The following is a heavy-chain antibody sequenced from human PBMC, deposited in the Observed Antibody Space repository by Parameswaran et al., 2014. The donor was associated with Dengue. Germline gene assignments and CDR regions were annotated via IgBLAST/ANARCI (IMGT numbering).Heavy chain of an antibody. CDR2: ISAYNGNT. Sequence: SWVRQAPGQGLGWMGWISAYNGNTNYAQKLQGRVTMTTDTSTSTAYMELRSLRSDDTAVYYCARDNRGGWLHYYYYGMDVWGQGTTVTVSS. CDR3: ARDNRGGWLHYYYYGMDV. V-gene: IGHV1-18*01. D-gene: IGHD5-18*01. J-gene: IGHJ6*02.